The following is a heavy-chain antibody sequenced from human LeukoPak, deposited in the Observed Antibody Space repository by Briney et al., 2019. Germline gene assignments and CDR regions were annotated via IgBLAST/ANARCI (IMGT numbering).Heavy chain of an antibody. Sequence: SETLSLTCTVSGGSISSSSYYWGWIRQPPGKGLEWIGEIYHSGSTNYNPSLKSRVTISVDKSKNQFSLKLSSVTAADTAVYYCARSLDCSSTSCYNYYGMDVWGQGTTVTVSS. V-gene: IGHV4-39*07. J-gene: IGHJ6*02. CDR2: IYHSGST. D-gene: IGHD2-2*01. CDR1: GGSISSSSYY. CDR3: ARSLDCSSTSCYNYYGMDV.